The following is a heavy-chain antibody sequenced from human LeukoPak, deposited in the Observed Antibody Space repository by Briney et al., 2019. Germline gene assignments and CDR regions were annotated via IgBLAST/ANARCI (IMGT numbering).Heavy chain of an antibody. D-gene: IGHD2-15*01. Sequence: GESLQISCKGSGYSFTSYWIGWVRQLPGKGLEWMGIIYPGDSDTRYSPSFQGQVTISADKSISTAYLQWSSLKASDTAMYYCARWCSGGSCYSDWFDPWGQGTLVTVSS. CDR1: GYSFTSYW. V-gene: IGHV5-51*01. J-gene: IGHJ5*02. CDR2: IYPGDSDT. CDR3: ARWCSGGSCYSDWFDP.